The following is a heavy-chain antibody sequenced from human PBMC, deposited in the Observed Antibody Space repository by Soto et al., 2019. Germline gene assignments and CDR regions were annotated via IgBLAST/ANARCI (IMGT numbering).Heavy chain of an antibody. J-gene: IGHJ4*02. CDR2: IYYSGST. CDR1: GGAISSGDYY. CDR3: ASYYDYGGNYFDY. D-gene: IGHD4-17*01. V-gene: IGHV4-30-4*01. Sequence: QVQLQESGPGLVKPSQTLSLTCTGSGGAISSGDYYWSWIRQPPGTGLEWIGYIYYSGSTYYNPSLKSRVTISVATSMNQCSLKLSSVTAADTAVYYCASYYDYGGNYFDYWGQGTLGTVSS.